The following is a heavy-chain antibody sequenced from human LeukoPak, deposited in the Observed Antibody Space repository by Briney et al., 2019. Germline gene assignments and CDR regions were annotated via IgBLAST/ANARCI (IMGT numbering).Heavy chain of an antibody. Sequence: SETLSLTCTVSGGSISSSSYYWGWIRQPPGKGLEWIGSIYYSGSTYYNPSLKSRVTISVDTSKNQFSLKLSSVTAADTAVYYCARDYDSSGYGSYNWFDPWGQGTLVTVSS. CDR1: GGSISSSSYY. D-gene: IGHD3-22*01. CDR3: ARDYDSSGYGSYNWFDP. J-gene: IGHJ5*02. CDR2: IYYSGST. V-gene: IGHV4-39*01.